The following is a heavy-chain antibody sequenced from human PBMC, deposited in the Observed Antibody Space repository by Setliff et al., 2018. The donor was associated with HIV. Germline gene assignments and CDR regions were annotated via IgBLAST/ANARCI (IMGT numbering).Heavy chain of an antibody. CDR2: INPSDNRT. Sequence: GASVKVSCKASGYTFNNYYMHWVRQAPGQGLEWMGIINPSDNRTYYAQKFQGRVTMTRDTSTISVYMELRSLRSEDTAVYYCARAYYDSVWGSHRYRFYYFDYWGQGSLVTVSS. J-gene: IGHJ4*02. CDR1: GYTFNNYY. V-gene: IGHV1-46*02. D-gene: IGHD3-16*02. CDR3: ARAYYDSVWGSHRYRFYYFDY.